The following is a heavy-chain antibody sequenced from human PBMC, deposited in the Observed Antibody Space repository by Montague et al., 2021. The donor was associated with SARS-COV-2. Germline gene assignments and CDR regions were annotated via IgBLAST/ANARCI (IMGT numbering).Heavy chain of an antibody. CDR1: GGSINYYY. Sequence: SETLSLTCTVSGGSINYYYWHWLRQSAGKGLEWIGRIYSSGNTNSNPSLGSRVIMSVDSSQNQFSLKLNSVTAADTAVYYCARGDHPTTASWYDFASWGQGALVTVSS. V-gene: IGHV4-4*07. CDR3: ARGDHPTTASWYDFAS. D-gene: IGHD6-13*01. J-gene: IGHJ4*02. CDR2: IYSSGNT.